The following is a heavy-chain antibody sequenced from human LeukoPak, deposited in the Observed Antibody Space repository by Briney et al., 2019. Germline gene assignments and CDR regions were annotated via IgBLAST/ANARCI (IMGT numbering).Heavy chain of an antibody. J-gene: IGHJ6*03. Sequence: GGSLRLSCAASGFTFSSYWMHWVRQAPGKGLVWVSRINTDGSSTRYADSVKGRFTISRDNAKNTLYLQMNSLRAEDTAVYYCARGERIDYYYYMGVWGKGTTVTVSS. CDR1: GFTFSSYW. D-gene: IGHD1-26*01. V-gene: IGHV3-74*01. CDR2: INTDGSST. CDR3: ARGERIDYYYYMGV.